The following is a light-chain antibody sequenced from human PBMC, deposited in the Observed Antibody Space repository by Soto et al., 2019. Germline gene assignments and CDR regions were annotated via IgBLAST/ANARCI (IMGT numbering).Light chain of an antibody. V-gene: IGLV2-11*01. CDR1: SSDVGGYNY. CDR2: DVS. Sequence: QSVLTQPRSVSGSPGQSATISCTGTSSDVGGYNYVSWYQQHPGKAPKLMIYDVSKRPSGVPDRFSGSKSGNTASLTISGLQAEDEADYYCCSYAGSSIGVFGEGTKVTVL. J-gene: IGLJ3*02. CDR3: CSYAGSSIGV.